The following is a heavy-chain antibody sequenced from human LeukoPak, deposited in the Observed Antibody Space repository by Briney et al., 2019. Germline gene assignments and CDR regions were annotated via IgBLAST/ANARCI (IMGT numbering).Heavy chain of an antibody. Sequence: PSETLSLTCTVSGGSISSYYWSRIRQTPGKGLEWIGYIYYSGSTNYNPSLKSRVTISVDTSKNQFSLKLSSVTAADTAVYYCARDSPTDAFDIWGQGTMVTVSS. V-gene: IGHV4-59*01. J-gene: IGHJ3*02. CDR3: ARDSPTDAFDI. CDR2: IYYSGST. CDR1: GGSISSYY.